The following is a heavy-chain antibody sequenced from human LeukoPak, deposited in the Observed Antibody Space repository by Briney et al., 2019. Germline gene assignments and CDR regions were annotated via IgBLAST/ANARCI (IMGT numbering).Heavy chain of an antibody. J-gene: IGHJ5*02. CDR3: ARGGAVAKNWFDP. Sequence: SETLSLTCAVYGVSFSGYYWSWVRQPPGKGLEWVGEINHSGSTNYNPSLKSRVTISVHTSKNQFSLKLSSVTAADTAVYYCARGGAVAKNWFDPWGQGTLVTVSS. D-gene: IGHD6-19*01. CDR2: INHSGST. CDR1: GVSFSGYY. V-gene: IGHV4-34*01.